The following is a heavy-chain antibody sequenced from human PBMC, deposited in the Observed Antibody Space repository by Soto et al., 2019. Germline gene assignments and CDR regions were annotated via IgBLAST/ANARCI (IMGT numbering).Heavy chain of an antibody. Sequence: QLHLVQSGAVVKKPGASVTVSCSASGYPVTAYYMHWVRQAPGRGLEWMGGINPATGAAKYTQTFQGGVTMTRDTSTGTVFMELRGLTSEDTAVFYCARGGGVGVAGSAAFDMWGQGTLVTVSS. J-gene: IGHJ3*02. CDR2: INPATGAA. CDR1: GYPVTAYY. V-gene: IGHV1-2*02. D-gene: IGHD3-3*01. CDR3: ARGGGVGVAGSAAFDM.